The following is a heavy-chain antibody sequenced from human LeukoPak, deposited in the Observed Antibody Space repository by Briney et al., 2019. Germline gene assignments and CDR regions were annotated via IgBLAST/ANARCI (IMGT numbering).Heavy chain of an antibody. Sequence: KSSETLSLTCTVSGGSISSSSYYWGWIRQPPGKGLEWIGSIYYSGSTYYNPSLKSRVTISVDTSKNQFSLKLSSVTAADTAVYYCASQDYDILTGYLHHDYWGQGTLVTASS. V-gene: IGHV4-39*07. J-gene: IGHJ4*02. D-gene: IGHD3-9*01. CDR1: GGSISSSSYY. CDR2: IYYSGST. CDR3: ASQDYDILTGYLHHDY.